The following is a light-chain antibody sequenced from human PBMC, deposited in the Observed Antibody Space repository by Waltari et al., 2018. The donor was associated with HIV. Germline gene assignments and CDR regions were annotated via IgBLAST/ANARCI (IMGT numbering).Light chain of an antibody. V-gene: IGLV4-60*03. CDR3: ETWDKNSRV. CDR2: LDGSGTY. CDR1: SGHSNNI. Sequence: QPAVTQSSSASASLGSSVKLTCTLTSGHSNNIIAWHQQQPGKAPRFLMKLDGSGTYNKGSGGPDRCSGSSSVAARYLTISKLQSEDEADYYCETWDKNSRVFGGGTKLTVL. J-gene: IGLJ2*01.